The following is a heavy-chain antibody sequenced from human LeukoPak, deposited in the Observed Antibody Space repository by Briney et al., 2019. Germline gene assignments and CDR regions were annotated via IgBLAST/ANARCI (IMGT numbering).Heavy chain of an antibody. CDR3: ARVNGITIFGVVNPFDY. V-gene: IGHV1-2*02. J-gene: IGHJ4*02. CDR1: GYTFTGYY. CDR2: INPNSGGT. D-gene: IGHD3-3*01. Sequence: ASVKVSCKASGYTFTGYYMHWVRQAPGQGLEWMGWINPNSGGTNYAQRFQGRVTMTRDTSISTAYMELSRLRSDDTAVYYCARVNGITIFGVVNPFDYWGQGTLATVSS.